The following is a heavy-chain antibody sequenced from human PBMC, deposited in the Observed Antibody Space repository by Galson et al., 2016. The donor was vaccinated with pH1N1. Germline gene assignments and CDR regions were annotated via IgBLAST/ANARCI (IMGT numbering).Heavy chain of an antibody. V-gene: IGHV3-7*03. Sequence: SLRLSCAASGFTFSTYWMHWVRQAPGEGLEWVANINQDGSEKYSADSVRGRFTISRDNAKNSLYLQMNSLRAEDTALYYCARAPGGRESYWGQGTLVTVSS. J-gene: IGHJ4*02. CDR2: INQDGSEK. CDR3: ARAPGGRESY. D-gene: IGHD3-10*01. CDR1: GFTFSTYW.